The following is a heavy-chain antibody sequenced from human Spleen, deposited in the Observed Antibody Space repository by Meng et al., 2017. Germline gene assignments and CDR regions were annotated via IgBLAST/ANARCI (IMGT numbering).Heavy chain of an antibody. D-gene: IGHD5-18*01. J-gene: IGHJ4*02. Sequence: SGPTLVKPTQTLTLTCTFSGFSLSTSGVGVGWIRQPPGKALGWLALIYWTDDKRYSPSLKSRLTITKETSKNQVVRTMTNIDPVDTATYYCARSNVDTAMATRGYYFDDWGQGTLVTVSS. CDR3: ARSNVDTAMATRGYYFDD. V-gene: IGHV2-5*01. CDR1: GFSLSTSGVG. CDR2: IYWTDDK.